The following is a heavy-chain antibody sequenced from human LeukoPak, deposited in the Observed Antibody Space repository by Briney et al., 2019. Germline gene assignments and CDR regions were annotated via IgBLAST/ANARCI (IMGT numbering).Heavy chain of an antibody. Sequence: ASVKVSCKASGYTFTGYYMHWVRPAPGQGLEWLGWINPNSGGTNYAKKFQGKVIMTRDTPISTAYMELSRLRSDDTAVYYCAFTLGYCSSTSCLADAFDIWGQGTMVTASS. CDR1: GYTFTGYY. J-gene: IGHJ3*02. V-gene: IGHV1-2*02. CDR3: AFTLGYCSSTSCLADAFDI. D-gene: IGHD2-2*01. CDR2: INPNSGGT.